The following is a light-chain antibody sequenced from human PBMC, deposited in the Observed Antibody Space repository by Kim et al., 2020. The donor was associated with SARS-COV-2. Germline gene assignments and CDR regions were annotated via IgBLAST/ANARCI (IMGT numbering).Light chain of an antibody. V-gene: IGKV3-20*01. CDR1: QSITCGY. J-gene: IGKJ1*01. CDR2: GAS. CDR3: RQYGSSPRT. Sequence: PPVERATLSCMASQSITCGYLAWYQPKPGQAPRLLIYGASSRATGIPDRFSGSGSGTDFTLTISRLEPEDFAVYYCRQYGSSPRTFGQGTRVYIK.